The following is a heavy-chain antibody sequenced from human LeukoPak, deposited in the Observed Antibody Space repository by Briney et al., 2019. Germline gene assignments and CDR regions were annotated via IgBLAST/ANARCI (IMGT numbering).Heavy chain of an antibody. CDR3: ARDLCSSSSCENWFDP. V-gene: IGHV3-30*02. J-gene: IGHJ5*02. D-gene: IGHD6-13*01. CDR2: IRYDGSNK. CDR1: GFTFSSYG. Sequence: GGSLRLSCAASGFTFSSYGMHWVRQAPGKGLEWVAFIRYDGSNKYYADSVKGRFTISRDNSKNTLYLQMNSLRAEDTAVYYCARDLCSSSSCENWFDPWGQGTLVTVSS.